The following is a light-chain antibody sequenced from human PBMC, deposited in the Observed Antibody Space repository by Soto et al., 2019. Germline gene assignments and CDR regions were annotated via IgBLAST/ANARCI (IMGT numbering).Light chain of an antibody. CDR2: ATY. CDR3: HQFGYSPRT. Sequence: EIVLTQSPGTLSLSPGERSTLSCLASQSVNSDYLAWFQQRPGQAPRLLIFATYRRATDITDRFSGSGSGTDFTLAIRRLEPEDFAVYCCHQFGYSPRTFGQGTKVEIK. V-gene: IGKV3-20*01. J-gene: IGKJ1*01. CDR1: QSVNSDY.